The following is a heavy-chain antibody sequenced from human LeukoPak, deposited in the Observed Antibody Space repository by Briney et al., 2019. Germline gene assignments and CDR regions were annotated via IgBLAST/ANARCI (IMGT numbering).Heavy chain of an antibody. V-gene: IGHV1-24*01. CDR2: FDPEDGET. J-gene: IGHJ4*02. CDR1: GYTLTELS. CDR3: ARDPGVPAAMLDY. Sequence: ASVKVSCKVSGYTLTELSMHWVRQAPGKGLEWMGGFDPEDGETIYAQKFQGRVTMTRDTSTSTVYMELSSLRSEDTAVYYCARDPGVPAAMLDYWGQGTLITVSS. D-gene: IGHD2-2*01.